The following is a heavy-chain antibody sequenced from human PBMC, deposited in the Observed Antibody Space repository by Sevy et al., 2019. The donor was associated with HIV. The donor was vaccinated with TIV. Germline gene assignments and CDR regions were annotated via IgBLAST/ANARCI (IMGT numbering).Heavy chain of an antibody. Sequence: GGSLRLSCAASGFTFSNYWMSWVRQAPGKGLEWVANIKRDGREKYYVASVKGRFTTSRDNAKNSLHLQMNSLGAEDTAVYYCARDCSSTKCLWGLDVWGQGTTVTVSS. D-gene: IGHD2-2*01. CDR1: GFTFSNYW. V-gene: IGHV3-7*03. J-gene: IGHJ6*02. CDR2: IKRDGREK. CDR3: ARDCSSTKCLWGLDV.